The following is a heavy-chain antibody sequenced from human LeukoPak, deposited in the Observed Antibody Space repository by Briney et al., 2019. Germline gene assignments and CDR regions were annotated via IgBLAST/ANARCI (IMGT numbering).Heavy chain of an antibody. D-gene: IGHD6-13*01. CDR3: ARSMAAADY. Sequence: GGSLRLSCGASGFTFSTYGMQWVRQAPGKGLEWVAVMWYDGSKKYYADSVKGRFTASRDNSKNTLYLEMNSLRAEDTAVYYCARSMAAADYWGQGTLVTVSS. J-gene: IGHJ4*02. V-gene: IGHV3-33*01. CDR2: MWYDGSKK. CDR1: GFTFSTYG.